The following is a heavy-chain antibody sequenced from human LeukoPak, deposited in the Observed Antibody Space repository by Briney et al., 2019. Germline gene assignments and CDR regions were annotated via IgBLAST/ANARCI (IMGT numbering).Heavy chain of an antibody. V-gene: IGHV3-74*01. CDR3: AREGASSSFDY. Sequence: PGGSLRLSCAASGFAFSSYWMYWVRQAPGKGPVWVARINTDGGSLNYADSVKGRFTISRDNSKNTLYLQMNSLRAEDTAVYHCAREGASSSFDYWGQGTLVTVSS. J-gene: IGHJ4*02. CDR2: INTDGGSL. CDR1: GFAFSSYW.